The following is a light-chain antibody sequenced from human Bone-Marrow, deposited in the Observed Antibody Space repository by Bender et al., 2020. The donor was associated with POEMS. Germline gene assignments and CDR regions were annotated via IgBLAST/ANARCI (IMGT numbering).Light chain of an antibody. V-gene: IGLV2-14*01. J-gene: IGLJ2*01. CDR2: DVS. CDR3: SSYAGTYSSI. Sequence: QSALTQPASVSGSPGQSITISCTGTSSDVGGYNYVSWYQQHPGKAPKLMIYDVSNRLSGVSNRFSGSKSGNTATLTISGLQAEDEADYYCSSYAGTYSSIFGGGTKLTVL. CDR1: SSDVGGYNY.